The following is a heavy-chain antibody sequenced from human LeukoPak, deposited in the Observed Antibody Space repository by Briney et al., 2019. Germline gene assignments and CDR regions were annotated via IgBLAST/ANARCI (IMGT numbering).Heavy chain of an antibody. D-gene: IGHD5-12*01. J-gene: IGHJ4*02. CDR1: GFTFSSYA. CDR3: AKGGGYSGYEIFDY. Sequence: PGGSLRLSCAASGFTFSSYAMSWVRQAPGKGLEWVSAISGSGGSTYYADSVKGRFTIPRDNSKNTLYLQMNSLRADDTAVYYCAKGGGYSGYEIFDYWGQGTLVTVSS. V-gene: IGHV3-23*01. CDR2: ISGSGGST.